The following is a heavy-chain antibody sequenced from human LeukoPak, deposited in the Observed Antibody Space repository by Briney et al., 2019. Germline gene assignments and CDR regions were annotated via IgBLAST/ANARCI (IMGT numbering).Heavy chain of an antibody. CDR1: GFTFSSYA. Sequence: GGSLRLSCAASGFTFSSYAMSWVRQAPGKGLEWVSAISGSGGSTYYADSVKGRFTISRDNSKNTLYLQMNSLRAEDTAVYYCAKPGNSGSYYYYYYMDVWGKGTTVTISS. V-gene: IGHV3-23*01. J-gene: IGHJ6*03. CDR2: ISGSGGST. D-gene: IGHD1-26*01. CDR3: AKPGNSGSYYYYYYMDV.